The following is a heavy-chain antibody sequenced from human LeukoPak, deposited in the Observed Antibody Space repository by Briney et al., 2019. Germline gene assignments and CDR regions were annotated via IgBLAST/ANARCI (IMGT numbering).Heavy chain of an antibody. CDR2: IYYSGST. CDR3: ARQRPARAGYYYDSSGSDHFDY. CDR1: GGSISSSSYY. Sequence: SETLSLTCTVSGGSISSSSYYWGWIRQPPGKGLEWIGSIYYSGSTYYNPSLKSRVTISVDTSKNQFSLKLSSVTAADTAVYYCARQRPARAGYYYDSSGSDHFDYWGQGTLVTVSS. V-gene: IGHV4-39*01. D-gene: IGHD3-22*01. J-gene: IGHJ4*02.